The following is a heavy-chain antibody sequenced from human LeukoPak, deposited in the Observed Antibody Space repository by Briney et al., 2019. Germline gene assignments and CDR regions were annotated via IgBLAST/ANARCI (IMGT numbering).Heavy chain of an antibody. CDR1: GGSFSGYY. D-gene: IGHD3-16*02. CDR3: AREGSRDYVWGSYRSNWFDP. CDR2: INHSGST. J-gene: IGHJ5*02. Sequence: SETLSLTCAVYGGSFSGYYWSWIRQPPGKGLEWIGEINHSGSTNYNPSLKSRVTISVDTSKNQFSLKLSPVTAADTAVYYCAREGSRDYVWGSYRSNWFDPWGQGTLVTVSS. V-gene: IGHV4-34*01.